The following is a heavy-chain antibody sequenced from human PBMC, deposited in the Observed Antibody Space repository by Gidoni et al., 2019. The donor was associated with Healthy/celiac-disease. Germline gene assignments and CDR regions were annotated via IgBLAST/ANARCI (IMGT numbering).Heavy chain of an antibody. CDR2: ISGDGGST. J-gene: IGHJ6*02. CDR1: GFTFDDYA. Sequence: EVQLVESGGGVVQPGGSLRLSCAASGFTFDDYAMHWVRQAPGKGLEWVSLISGDGGSTYYADSVKGRFTISRDNSKNSLYLQMNSLRTEDTALYYCAKDEGIDFGGFYYYGMDVWGQGTTVTVSS. D-gene: IGHD2-15*01. V-gene: IGHV3-43*02. CDR3: AKDEGIDFGGFYYYGMDV.